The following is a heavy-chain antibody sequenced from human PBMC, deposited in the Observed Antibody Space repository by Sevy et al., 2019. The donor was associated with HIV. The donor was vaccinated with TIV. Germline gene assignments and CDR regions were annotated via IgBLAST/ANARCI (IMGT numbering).Heavy chain of an antibody. J-gene: IGHJ6*02. V-gene: IGHV3-30-3*01. D-gene: IGHD3-16*01. CDR2: ISYDGSNK. Sequence: GESLKISCAASGFTFSTYAMHWVRQAPGKGLEWVVIISYDGSNKYYADSVKARFTIHRDNSKNTLYVQLNSLRAEDTAVYYCARGGGGSSRRYYYGMDVWGQGTTVTVSS. CDR1: GFTFSTYA. CDR3: ARGGGGSSRRYYYGMDV.